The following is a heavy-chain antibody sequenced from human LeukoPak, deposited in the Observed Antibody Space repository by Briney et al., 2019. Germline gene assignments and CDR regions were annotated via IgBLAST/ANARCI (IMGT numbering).Heavy chain of an antibody. CDR1: GGTFSSYA. V-gene: IGHV1-69*04. J-gene: IGHJ4*02. D-gene: IGHD1-26*01. CDR2: IIPIFGIA. CDR3: ARAPSSGSYFDY. Sequence: VASVKVSCKASGGTFSSYAISWVRQAPRQGLEWMGRIIPIFGIANYAQKFQGRVTITADKSTSTAYMELSSLRSEDTAVYYCARAPSSGSYFDYWGQGTLVTVSS.